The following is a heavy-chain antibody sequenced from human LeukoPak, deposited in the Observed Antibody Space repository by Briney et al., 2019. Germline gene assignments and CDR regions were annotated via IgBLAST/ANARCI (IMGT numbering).Heavy chain of an antibody. Sequence: GGSLRLSCEASGFTFSSYSMNWVRQAPGKGLEWVSYISSGSGTIYYADSVKGRFTISRDNAKNSLYLQMNSLRAEDTAVYYCARGRNYYYMDVWGRGTTVTVSS. V-gene: IGHV3-48*01. J-gene: IGHJ6*03. CDR1: GFTFSSYS. CDR3: ARGRNYYYMDV. CDR2: ISSGSGTI.